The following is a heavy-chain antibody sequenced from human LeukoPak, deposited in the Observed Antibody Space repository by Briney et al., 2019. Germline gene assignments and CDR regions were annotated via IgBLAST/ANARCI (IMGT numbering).Heavy chain of an antibody. V-gene: IGHV4-59*01. CDR2: IYYSGST. J-gene: IGHJ3*02. CDR1: GGSISSYY. D-gene: IGHD6-19*01. Sequence: PSETLSLTCTVSGGSISSYYWSWIRQPPGKGLEWIGYIYYSGSTNCNPSLKSRVTISVDTSKNQFSLKLSSVTAADTAVYYCARDDSGWYRNAFDIWGQGTMVIVSS. CDR3: ARDDSGWYRNAFDI.